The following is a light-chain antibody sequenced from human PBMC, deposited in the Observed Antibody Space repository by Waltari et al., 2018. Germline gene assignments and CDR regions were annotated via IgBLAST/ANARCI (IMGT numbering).Light chain of an antibody. CDR3: CSYAGIWV. Sequence: QSALTQPRSVSGSPGQSVTISCAGTGSDVGDFNSVSWYLQHPGKAPKLVIFDVTKRPSGVPDRFSGSKSGTSASLTVSGLQAEDEADYYCCSYAGIWVFGGGTKLTVL. CDR2: DVT. V-gene: IGLV2-11*01. CDR1: GSDVGDFNS. J-gene: IGLJ3*02.